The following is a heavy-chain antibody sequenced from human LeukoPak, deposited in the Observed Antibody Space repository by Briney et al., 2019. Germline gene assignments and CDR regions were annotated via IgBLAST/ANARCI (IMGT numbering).Heavy chain of an antibody. CDR2: IYYSGST. J-gene: IGHJ4*02. CDR3: ARLARPPPPSSYFINYYDSSGYYGY. V-gene: IGHV4-39*01. Sequence: SETLSLTCTVSGGSISSSSYYWGWIRQPPGKGLEWIGSIYYSGSTYYNPSLKSRVTISVDTSKNQFSLKLSSVAAADTAAYYCARLARPPPPSSYFINYYDSSGYYGYWGQGTLVTVSS. D-gene: IGHD3-22*01. CDR1: GGSISSSSYY.